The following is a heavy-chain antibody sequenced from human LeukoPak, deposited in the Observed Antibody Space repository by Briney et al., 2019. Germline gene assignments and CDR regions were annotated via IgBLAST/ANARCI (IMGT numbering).Heavy chain of an antibody. V-gene: IGHV4-59*08. CDR1: GGSISGYY. CDR3: ARFASPAEYFQY. CDR2: IYYSGGT. Sequence: SETLSLTCTVSGGSISGYYWSWIRQPPRTGLEWIGHIYYSGGTSYSPSLKSRITISVDTSKNQFSLSLTSVTAADTAVYYCARFASPAEYFQYWGQGTLVSVSS. J-gene: IGHJ1*01.